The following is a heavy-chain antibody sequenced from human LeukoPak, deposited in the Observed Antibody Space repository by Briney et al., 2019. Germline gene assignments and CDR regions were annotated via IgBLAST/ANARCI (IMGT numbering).Heavy chain of an antibody. D-gene: IGHD3-22*01. Sequence: GGSLRLSCAASGFTFSSYSMNWVRQAPGKGLEWVSSISSSSSYIYYADSVKGRFTISRDNAKNSLYLQMNSLRAEDTAVYYCARDQGYYYDPYMDVWGKGTTVTISS. CDR1: GFTFSSYS. V-gene: IGHV3-21*01. J-gene: IGHJ6*03. CDR3: ARDQGYYYDPYMDV. CDR2: ISSSSSYI.